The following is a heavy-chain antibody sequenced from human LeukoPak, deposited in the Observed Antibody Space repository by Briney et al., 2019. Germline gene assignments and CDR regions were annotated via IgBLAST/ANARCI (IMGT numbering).Heavy chain of an antibody. CDR1: GFTFDDYG. D-gene: IGHD1-26*01. V-gene: IGHV3-20*01. CDR2: INWNGGST. CDR3: ARRLGSGLVGATRPFDR. Sequence: GGSLRLSCAASGFTFDDYGMSWVRQAPGKGLEWVSGINWNGGSTGYADTVKGRFTISRDNAKNSLYLQMNSLRAGDTALYHCARRLGSGLVGATRPFDRWGQGTLVTVSS. J-gene: IGHJ5*02.